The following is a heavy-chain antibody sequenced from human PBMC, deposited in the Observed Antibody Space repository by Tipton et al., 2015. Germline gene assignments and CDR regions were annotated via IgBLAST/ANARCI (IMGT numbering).Heavy chain of an antibody. V-gene: IGHV3-30*03. CDR1: GFTFTRHD. J-gene: IGHJ5*02. Sequence: SLRLSCVASGFTFTRHDIHWVRQAPGKRLEWVALISSDGNNEYFADFVKGRFTISRDHFNKTLYLQMNSLRAEDTAVYYCARDTREYYYASGSYLPWGQGPLVTVSS. CDR3: ARDTREYYYASGSYLP. CDR2: ISSDGNNE. D-gene: IGHD3-10*01.